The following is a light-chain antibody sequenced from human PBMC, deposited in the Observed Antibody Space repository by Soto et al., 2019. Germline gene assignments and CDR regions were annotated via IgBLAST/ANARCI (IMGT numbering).Light chain of an antibody. Sequence: QSVLTQPASVSGSPGQSITISCTGTSSDVGSYSLVSWYQQHPGKAPKVMIYEGTKRPSGVSIRFSGSKSGNTASLTISGLQAEDEADYYCQSFDTSLNGLIFGGGTKLTVL. V-gene: IGLV2-23*01. CDR1: SSDVGSYSL. CDR3: QSFDTSLNGLI. J-gene: IGLJ2*01. CDR2: EGT.